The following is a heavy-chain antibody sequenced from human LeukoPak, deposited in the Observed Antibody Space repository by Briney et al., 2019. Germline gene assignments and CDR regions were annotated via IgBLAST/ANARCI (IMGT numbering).Heavy chain of an antibody. CDR3: AAPGYYDSSGYSI. Sequence: TSVKVSCKASGFTFTSSAMQWVQQARGQRLEWIGWIVVGSGNTNYAQKFQERVTITRDMSTSTAYMELSSLRSEDTAVYYCAAPGYYDSSGYSIWGQGTLVTVSS. CDR1: GFTFTSSA. J-gene: IGHJ4*02. CDR2: IVVGSGNT. V-gene: IGHV1-58*02. D-gene: IGHD3-22*01.